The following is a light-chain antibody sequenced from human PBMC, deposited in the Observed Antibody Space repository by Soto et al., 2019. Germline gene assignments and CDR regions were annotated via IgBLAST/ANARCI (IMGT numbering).Light chain of an antibody. CDR3: QRYNGAST. CDR2: AAS. Sequence: DIQMTQSPSSLSASVGVRVTITCRASQGISNFLAWCQQRPGQVPKLLIYAASTLQSGVPSRFSASGSGTDFTLTISSLQPEDVATYYCQRYNGASTFGQGTKVEIK. V-gene: IGKV1-27*01. J-gene: IGKJ1*01. CDR1: QGISNF.